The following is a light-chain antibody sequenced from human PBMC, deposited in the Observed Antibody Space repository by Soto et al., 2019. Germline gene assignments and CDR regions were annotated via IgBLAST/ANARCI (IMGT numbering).Light chain of an antibody. J-gene: IGKJ1*01. Sequence: EIVLTQSPGTLSLSPGERATLSCRASQSVSSYLAWYQQKPGQAPRLLIYSTSSRATGIPDRFSDSASGTDFTLTISRLEPEDFAVYYCQQYGSSPRTFGQGTKVEIK. CDR2: STS. CDR3: QQYGSSPRT. V-gene: IGKV3-20*01. CDR1: QSVSSY.